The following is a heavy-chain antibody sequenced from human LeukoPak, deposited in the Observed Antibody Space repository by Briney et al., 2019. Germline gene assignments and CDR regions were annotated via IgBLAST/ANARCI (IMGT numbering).Heavy chain of an antibody. D-gene: IGHD4/OR15-4a*01. V-gene: IGHV3-23*01. Sequence: GGSLRLSCAVSGLTFNNYAMSWVRQAPGKGLDWVSTISNSGDSTYYADSVKGRFAVSRDNSKNTVYPQLNSLSAEDTAVYYCYGEGYWGQGTLVTISS. CDR2: ISNSGDST. CDR3: YGEGY. CDR1: GLTFNNYA. J-gene: IGHJ4*02.